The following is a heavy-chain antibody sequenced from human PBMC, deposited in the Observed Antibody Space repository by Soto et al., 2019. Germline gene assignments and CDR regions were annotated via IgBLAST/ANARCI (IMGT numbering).Heavy chain of an antibody. CDR2: ISYDGSNK. Sequence: GGSLRLSCAASGFTSSSYAMHWVRQAPGKGLEWVAVISYDGSNKYYADSVKGRFTISRDNSKNTLYLQLNSLRAEDTAVYYCARDKRDLRFLEWSYYFDYWGQGTLVTVS. CDR3: ARDKRDLRFLEWSYYFDY. D-gene: IGHD3-3*01. CDR1: GFTSSSYA. J-gene: IGHJ4*02. V-gene: IGHV3-30-3*01.